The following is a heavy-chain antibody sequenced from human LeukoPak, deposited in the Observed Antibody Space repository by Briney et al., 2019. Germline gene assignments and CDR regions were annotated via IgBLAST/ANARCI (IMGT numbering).Heavy chain of an antibody. Sequence: SETLSLTCTVSGGSISSGDYYWGWIRQPPGKGLEWIGSIYYSGSTYYNPSLKSRVTISVDTSKNQFSLKLSSVTAADTAVYYCARGYYGSGSYHNVRNWFDPWGQGTLVTVSS. D-gene: IGHD3-10*01. CDR2: IYYSGST. V-gene: IGHV4-39*01. CDR3: ARGYYGSGSYHNVRNWFDP. CDR1: GGSISSGDYY. J-gene: IGHJ5*02.